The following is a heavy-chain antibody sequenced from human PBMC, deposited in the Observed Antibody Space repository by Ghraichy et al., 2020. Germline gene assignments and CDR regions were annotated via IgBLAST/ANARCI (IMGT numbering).Heavy chain of an antibody. CDR2: VRNKENKYTA. CDR3: VRPNTGESWSFDY. J-gene: IGHJ4*02. V-gene: IGHV3-72*01. Sequence: GGSLRLSCAASGFIFSDYYMDWVRQAPGKGLEWVGSVRNKENKYTAAYAASVRDRFIISRDDLKNSLYLQMNSLKIEDTAVYYCVRPNTGESWSFDYWGQGSVVTVFS. CDR1: GFIFSDYY.